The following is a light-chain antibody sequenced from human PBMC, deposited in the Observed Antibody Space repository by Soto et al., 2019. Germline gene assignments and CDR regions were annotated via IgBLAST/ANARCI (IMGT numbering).Light chain of an antibody. CDR1: QSVSNNY. CDR3: QQYGSSGT. CDR2: GAS. J-gene: IGKJ1*01. Sequence: IVLTQSPGTLSLSPWERATLSCKASQSVSNNYLAWYQQKPGQAPRLLIYGASNRATGIPDRFSGSGSGTDFILTISRLEPEDFAVYYCQQYGSSGTFGQGTKVDIK. V-gene: IGKV3-20*01.